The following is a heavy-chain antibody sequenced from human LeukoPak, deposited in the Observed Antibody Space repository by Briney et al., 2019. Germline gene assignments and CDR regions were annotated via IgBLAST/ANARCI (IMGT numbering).Heavy chain of an antibody. CDR2: IWYDGTNK. Sequence: PGGSLRLSCAASGFTFSSYGMHWVRQAPGKGLEWVAVIWYDGTNKYYADSVKGRFTISRDNSRNTVSLQLNSLRAEDTAVYYCARDDGTTGFDYWGEGTLVTVSS. CDR1: GFTFSSYG. CDR3: ARDDGTTGFDY. V-gene: IGHV3-33*01. D-gene: IGHD1-14*01. J-gene: IGHJ4*02.